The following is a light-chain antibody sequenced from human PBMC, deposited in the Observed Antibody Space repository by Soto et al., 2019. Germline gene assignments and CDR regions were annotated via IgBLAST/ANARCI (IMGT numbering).Light chain of an antibody. CDR3: SSYTSSSTLYV. J-gene: IGLJ1*01. CDR2: EVN. Sequence: QSALTQPASVSGSPRQSITISCTGASSDVGSYTYVSWYQQLPGKAPKLMIYEVNNRPSGVSNRFSGSKSGNTASLTISGLQAEDEADYYCSSYTSSSTLYVFGTGTKLTVL. V-gene: IGLV2-14*01. CDR1: SSDVGSYTY.